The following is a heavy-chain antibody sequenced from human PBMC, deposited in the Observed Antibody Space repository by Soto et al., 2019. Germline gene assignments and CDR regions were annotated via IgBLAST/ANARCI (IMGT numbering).Heavy chain of an antibody. CDR1: GLMFTSYG. V-gene: IGHV3-30*18. CDR2: MSYDGTNK. J-gene: IGHJ4*02. Sequence: QVQLVESGGGVVQPGKSLRLSCAAYGLMFTSYGMHWVRQAPGKGPEWVALMSYDGTNKFYADSVKGRFTISRDSSKDTVYLEMNSLIPEDTAVYYCAQSATSGXYLEGSYFDYWGQGTLVTVSS. D-gene: IGHD6-19*01. CDR3: AQSATSGXYLEGSYFDY.